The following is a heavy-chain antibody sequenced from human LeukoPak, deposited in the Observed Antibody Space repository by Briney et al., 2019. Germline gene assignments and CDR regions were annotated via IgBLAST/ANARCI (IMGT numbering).Heavy chain of an antibody. J-gene: IGHJ6*03. CDR3: ARETNLDYDFWSGSMEDYYYYMDV. V-gene: IGHV3-20*04. Sequence: GGSLRLSCAASGFTFDDYGMSWVRQAPGKGLEWVSGINWNGGSTGYADSVKGRFTISRDNAKNSLYLQMNSLRAEDTALYYCARETNLDYDFWSGSMEDYYYYMDVSGKGTTVTVSS. D-gene: IGHD3-3*01. CDR2: INWNGGST. CDR1: GFTFDDYG.